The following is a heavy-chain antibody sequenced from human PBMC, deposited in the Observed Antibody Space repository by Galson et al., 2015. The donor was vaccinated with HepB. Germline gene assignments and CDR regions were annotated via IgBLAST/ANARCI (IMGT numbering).Heavy chain of an antibody. CDR3: SRPPHPQYQLASDNWFDP. D-gene: IGHD2-2*01. Sequence: SLRLCGAVSGFSFGDYAIGWFRQVPGKGLEWVGFITTKSLGGTAEYAASVRGGFFISRDDSKRIAYLHMNSLETADTAIYYCSRPPHPQYQLASDNWFDPWGQGTLVTVSS. CDR1: GFSFGDYA. CDR2: ITTKSLGGTA. J-gene: IGHJ5*02. V-gene: IGHV3-49*03.